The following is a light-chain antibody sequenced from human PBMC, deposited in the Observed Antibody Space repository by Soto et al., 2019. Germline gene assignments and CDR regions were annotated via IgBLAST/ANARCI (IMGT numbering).Light chain of an antibody. CDR1: SSDVGGYNY. CDR3: SSYAGSNNLNV. V-gene: IGLV2-8*01. J-gene: IGLJ1*01. Sequence: QSALTQPPSASGSPGQSVTISYTGTSSDVGGYNYVSWYQQHPGKAPKLMIYEVSKRPSGVPDRFSGSKSGNTASLTVSGLQAEDEADYYCSSYAGSNNLNVFGTGTKVTVL. CDR2: EVS.